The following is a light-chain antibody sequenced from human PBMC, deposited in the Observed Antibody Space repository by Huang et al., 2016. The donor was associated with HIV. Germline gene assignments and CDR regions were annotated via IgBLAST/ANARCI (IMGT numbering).Light chain of an antibody. J-gene: IGKJ1*01. CDR1: QSLLYSSNNKNY. Sequence: DIVMTQSPDSLAVSLGERATINCKSSQSLLYSSNNKNYLAWYQQKPGQPPKLRIYWASNRESGVPDRFSGSGSETDFTLTISSLQAEDVAVYYCHQYYATGTFGQGTKVEI. V-gene: IGKV4-1*01. CDR3: HQYYATGT. CDR2: WAS.